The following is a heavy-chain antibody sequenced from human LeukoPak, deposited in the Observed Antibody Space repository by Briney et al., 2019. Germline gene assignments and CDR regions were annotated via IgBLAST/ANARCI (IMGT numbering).Heavy chain of an antibody. V-gene: IGHV3-30*04. Sequence: GRSLRLSCAASGFTFSSYAMHWVRQAPGKGLEWVAVISYDGSNKYYADSVKGRFTISRDNSKNTLYLQMNSLRAEDTAVYYCARERYSGSYSIAFDYWGQGTLVIVSS. J-gene: IGHJ4*02. CDR2: ISYDGSNK. D-gene: IGHD3-10*01. CDR3: ARERYSGSYSIAFDY. CDR1: GFTFSSYA.